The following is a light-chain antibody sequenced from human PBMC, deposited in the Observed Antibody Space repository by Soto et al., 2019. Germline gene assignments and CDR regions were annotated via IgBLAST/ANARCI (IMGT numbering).Light chain of an antibody. CDR2: DAS. CDR1: QSVSSY. J-gene: IGKJ3*01. V-gene: IGKV3-11*01. CDR3: QQRSNWPRA. Sequence: ESVLTQSPAALSLSPGERATLSCRASQSVSSYLAWYQQKPGQAPRLLIYDASNRATGIPARFSGSGSGTDFTLTISSLEPEDFAVYYCQQRSNWPRAFGPGTKVDI.